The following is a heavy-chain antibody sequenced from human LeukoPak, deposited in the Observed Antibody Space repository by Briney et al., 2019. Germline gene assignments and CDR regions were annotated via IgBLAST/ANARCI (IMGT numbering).Heavy chain of an antibody. V-gene: IGHV3-23*01. CDR1: GFTFRNYA. CDR3: AKDQAYGGGSVWGN. CDR2: ISGSGDNT. Sequence: QPGGSLRLSCAASGFTFRNYAMSWVRQAPGKGLEWVSAISGSGDNTYYGNSVKGRFTISRDNSKNTLSLQMNSLRAEDTAVYYCAKDQAYGGGSVWGNWGQGMLVTVSS. D-gene: IGHD2-15*01. J-gene: IGHJ4*02.